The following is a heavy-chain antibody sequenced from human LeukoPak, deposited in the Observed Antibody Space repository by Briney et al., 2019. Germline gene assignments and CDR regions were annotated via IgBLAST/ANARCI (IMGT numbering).Heavy chain of an antibody. Sequence: GGSLRLSCAASGFTVGSNYMSWVRQAPGKGLEGVSVIYSGGSTYYADSVKGRFTISRDNSKNTLYLQMNSLRAEDTAVYYCARDAYSSGWYSDYWGQGTLVTVSS. CDR1: GFTVGSNY. CDR2: IYSGGST. V-gene: IGHV3-53*01. CDR3: ARDAYSSGWYSDY. J-gene: IGHJ4*02. D-gene: IGHD6-19*01.